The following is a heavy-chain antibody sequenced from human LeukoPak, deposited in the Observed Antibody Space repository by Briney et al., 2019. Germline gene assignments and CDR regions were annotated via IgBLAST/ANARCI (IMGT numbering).Heavy chain of an antibody. CDR3: ASSWAYFDS. J-gene: IGHJ4*02. V-gene: IGHV3-30*03. D-gene: IGHD6-13*01. CDR1: GFTFSSYG. CDR2: ISYDGSNK. Sequence: PGGSLRLSCAASGFTFSSYGMHWVRQAPGKGLEWVAVISYDGSNKYYADSVKGRFTISRDNSKNTLYLQMNSLRAEDTAAYYCASSWAYFDSWGQGTLVTVSS.